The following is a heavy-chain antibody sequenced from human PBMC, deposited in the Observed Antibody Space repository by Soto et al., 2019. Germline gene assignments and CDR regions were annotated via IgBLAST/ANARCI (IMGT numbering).Heavy chain of an antibody. CDR1: GFTFSSFA. V-gene: IGHV3-30-3*01. D-gene: IGHD2-15*01. Sequence: QVQLVESGGGVVQPGRSLRLSCAASGFTFSSFAMHWVRQAPGKGLEWLAVISSDVVNYYYAESVKGRFTISRDNSKNTLYVEMNSLRNEDTAVYYCARGGAWTPEGLGYWGQGTLVTVSS. J-gene: IGHJ4*02. CDR3: ARGGAWTPEGLGY. CDR2: ISSDVVNY.